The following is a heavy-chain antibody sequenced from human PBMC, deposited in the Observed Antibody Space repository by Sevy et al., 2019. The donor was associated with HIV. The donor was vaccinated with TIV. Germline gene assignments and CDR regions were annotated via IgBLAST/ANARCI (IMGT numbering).Heavy chain of an antibody. V-gene: IGHV3-15*07. CDR3: TTVLGREGTSDY. CDR2: IRSKADGGTA. Sequence: GGSLRLSCAASGFSFINAWMNWVRQAPGKGLEWVGRIRSKADGGTADYAAPVKGRFIISRDDSENTLYLQMNSLRTEDTAIYYCTTVLGREGTSDYRGQGTLVTVSS. J-gene: IGHJ4*02. D-gene: IGHD3-16*01. CDR1: GFSFINAW.